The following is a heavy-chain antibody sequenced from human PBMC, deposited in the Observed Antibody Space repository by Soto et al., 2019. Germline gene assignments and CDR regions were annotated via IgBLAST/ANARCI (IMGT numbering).Heavy chain of an antibody. V-gene: IGHV1-8*02. CDR2: VNPDSGHT. CDR3: ARSAPCSNAALEYIYYMDV. CDR1: GYIFTSYN. Sequence: QVQLVQSGAEVKKPGASVKVSCKASGYIFTSYNINWVRQAAGHGLEWMGWVNPDSGHTVYAQKFQGRVTMTRDTSIGTAHMELRSLTPEDTAVYYCARSAPCSNAALEYIYYMDVWGKGASVTVSS. D-gene: IGHD4-4*01. J-gene: IGHJ6*03.